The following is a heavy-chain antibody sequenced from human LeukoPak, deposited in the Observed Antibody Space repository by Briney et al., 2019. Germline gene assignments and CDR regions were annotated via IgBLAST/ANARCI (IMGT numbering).Heavy chain of an antibody. CDR3: AREIPAMVRGVISQH. J-gene: IGHJ1*01. V-gene: IGHV4-59*11. D-gene: IGHD3-10*01. Sequence: SETLSLTCTVSGGSISAHFWSWIRQPPGEGLEWIAYIFYPGTTNYNPSLKSRVTISVDTSKNQFSLKLSSVTAADTAVYYCAREIPAMVRGVISQHWGQGTLVTVSS. CDR2: IFYPGTT. CDR1: GGSISAHF.